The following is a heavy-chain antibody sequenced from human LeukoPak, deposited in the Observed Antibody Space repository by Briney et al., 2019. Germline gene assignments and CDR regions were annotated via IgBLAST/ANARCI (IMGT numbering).Heavy chain of an antibody. CDR2: INHSGST. D-gene: IGHD2-15*01. J-gene: IGHJ4*02. CDR3: AIEKDGGGSYIPPGY. CDR1: GGSFSGYS. Sequence: PSETLSLTCAVYGGSFSGYSWSWIRQPPGKGLEWIGEINHSGSTNYNPSLKSRVTISADTSKNHSSLKLSSVTAADTTVYYCAIEKDGGGSYIPPGYWGQGTLVTVSS. V-gene: IGHV4-34*01.